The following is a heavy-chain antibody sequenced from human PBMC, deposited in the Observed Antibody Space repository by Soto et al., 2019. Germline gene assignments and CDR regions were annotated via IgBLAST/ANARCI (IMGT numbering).Heavy chain of an antibody. Sequence: GSGPTLVNPTETLTLTCTVSGFSLSNARMGVSWIRQPPGKALEWLAHIFSNDEKSYSTSLKSRLTISKDTSKSQVVLTMTNMDPVDTATYYCARIDCSGGSCYSGFPPHFDYWGQGTLVTVSS. D-gene: IGHD2-15*01. CDR2: IFSNDEK. CDR1: GFSLSNARMG. V-gene: IGHV2-26*01. J-gene: IGHJ4*02. CDR3: ARIDCSGGSCYSGFPPHFDY.